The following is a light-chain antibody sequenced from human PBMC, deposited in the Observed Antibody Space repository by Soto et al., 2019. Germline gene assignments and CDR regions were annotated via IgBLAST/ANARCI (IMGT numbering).Light chain of an antibody. CDR3: QQYGSLPWT. J-gene: IGKJ1*01. CDR2: GAF. V-gene: IGKV3-20*01. Sequence: EIVLTQSPGTLSLSPGERATFSCRASQSVSSSSLAWYQQRPGQAPRLLIYGAFKRATGIPDRFSGSGSGTDFTLTISRMEPEDFAVYCCQQYGSLPWTFGQGTQVDIK. CDR1: QSVSSSS.